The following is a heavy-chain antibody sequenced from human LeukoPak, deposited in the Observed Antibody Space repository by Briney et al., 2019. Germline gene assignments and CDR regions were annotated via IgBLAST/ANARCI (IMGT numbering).Heavy chain of an antibody. D-gene: IGHD6-19*01. V-gene: IGHV6-1*01. CDR3: ARVPKPYSSGWYGSNAFDI. J-gene: IGHJ3*02. CDR1: GDSVSSNSAA. CDR2: TYYRSKWYN. Sequence: SQTLSLTCAISGDSVSSNSAAWNWIRQSPSRGLEWLGRTYYRSKWYNDYAVSVKSRITINPDTSKNQFSLQLNSVTPEDTAVYYCARVPKPYSSGWYGSNAFDIWGQGTMVTVSS.